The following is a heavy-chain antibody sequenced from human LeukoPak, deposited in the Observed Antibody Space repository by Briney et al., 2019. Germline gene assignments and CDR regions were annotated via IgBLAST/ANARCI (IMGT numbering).Heavy chain of an antibody. D-gene: IGHD4-17*01. CDR3: ARQTTYGDHDFDY. V-gene: IGHV5-51*01. CDR1: GYSFTSYW. Sequence: EDPLKISCKGSGYSFTSYWIGWVRQMPGKGLEWMGIIYPGDSETRYSPSFQGQVTISADKSISTAYLQWSSLKASDTAMYYCARQTTYGDHDFDYWGQGTLVTVCS. J-gene: IGHJ4*02. CDR2: IYPGDSET.